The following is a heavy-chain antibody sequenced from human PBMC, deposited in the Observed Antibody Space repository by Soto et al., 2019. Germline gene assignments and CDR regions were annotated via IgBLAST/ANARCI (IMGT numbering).Heavy chain of an antibody. CDR2: TNQDGSEK. CDR3: SGGVGDAI. J-gene: IGHJ4*02. D-gene: IGHD1-26*01. CDR1: GFSFRSDW. V-gene: IGHV3-7*04. Sequence: EDQLVESGGGLVQPGGSLRLTCAVSGFSFRSDWMNWVRQAPGKGLEWVAHTNQDGSEKYYLDSVKGRFTIFRDNAKNSLYRKRNSRRAENTAVYYCSGGVGDAIWGQGTLVTVSS.